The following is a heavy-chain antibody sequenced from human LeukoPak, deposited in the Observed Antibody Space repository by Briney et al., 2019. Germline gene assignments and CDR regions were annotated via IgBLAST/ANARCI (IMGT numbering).Heavy chain of an antibody. D-gene: IGHD3-16*02. J-gene: IGHJ4*02. CDR3: ATAFFLRLGELSFNDY. V-gene: IGHV1-69*13. CDR1: GGTFSSYA. CDR2: IIPIFGTA. Sequence: SVKVSCKASGGTFSSYAISWVRQAPGQGLEWMGGIIPIFGTANYAQKFQGRVTITADESTSTAYMELSSLRSEDTAVYYCATAFFLRLGELSFNDYWGQGTLVTVSS.